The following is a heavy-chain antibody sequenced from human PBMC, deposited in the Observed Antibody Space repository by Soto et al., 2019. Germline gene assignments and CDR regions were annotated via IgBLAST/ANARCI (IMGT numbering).Heavy chain of an antibody. CDR2: INSDGSST. CDR3: ASRMLNSVVHCSSTSCYHNYHYYMDV. Sequence: GSLRLSCAASGFTFSSYWMHWVRQAPGKELVWVSRINSDGSSTSYADSVKGRFTISRDNAKNTLYLQMNSLRAEDTAVYYCASRMLNSVVHCSSTSCYHNYHYYMDVWGKGTTVTVSS. J-gene: IGHJ6*03. V-gene: IGHV3-74*01. CDR1: GFTFSSYW. D-gene: IGHD2-2*01.